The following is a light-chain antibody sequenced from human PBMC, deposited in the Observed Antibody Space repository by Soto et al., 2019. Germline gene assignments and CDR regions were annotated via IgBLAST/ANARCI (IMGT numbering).Light chain of an antibody. V-gene: IGKV3-20*01. Sequence: EIVLTQSPGTLSLSPGERATLSCRASQSVSSSYLAWYQQKPGQAPRLLIYGASSRATGIPDRFSGSGSGTDFTLTISRLAPEDFAVYYCQQYGSSLQWTFGQGTKVDNK. CDR2: GAS. CDR1: QSVSSSY. J-gene: IGKJ1*01. CDR3: QQYGSSLQWT.